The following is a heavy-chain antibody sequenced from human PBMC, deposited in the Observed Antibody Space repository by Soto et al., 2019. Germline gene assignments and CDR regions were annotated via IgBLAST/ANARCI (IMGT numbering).Heavy chain of an antibody. CDR1: GGSISSYY. D-gene: IGHD6-13*01. V-gene: IGHV4-59*01. CDR3: ARIAHSLFDY. CDR2: IYYSGST. Sequence: PSETLSLTCIVSGGSISSYYWSWIRQPPGKGLEWIGYIYYSGSTNYNPSLKSRVTISVDTSKNQFSLKLSSVTAADTAVYYCARIAHSLFDYWGQGTLVTVSS. J-gene: IGHJ4*02.